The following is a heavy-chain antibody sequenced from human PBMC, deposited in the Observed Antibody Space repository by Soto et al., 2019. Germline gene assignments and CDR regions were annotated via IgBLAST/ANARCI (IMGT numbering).Heavy chain of an antibody. D-gene: IGHD6-13*01. V-gene: IGHV3-23*01. CDR3: AKDLSPTAGQRFYFYS. CDR2: ISVNDGST. J-gene: IGHJ4*02. CDR1: GFTFSNYA. Sequence: EVKLLESGGGLVQPGGSLRLSCAASGFTFSNYAMTWVRQAPGRELEWVSSISVNDGSTYYADSVKGRFTISRDNYRSTVFLQMTGLRVEDAAIYYCAKDLSPTAGQRFYFYSWGQGSLVTVSS.